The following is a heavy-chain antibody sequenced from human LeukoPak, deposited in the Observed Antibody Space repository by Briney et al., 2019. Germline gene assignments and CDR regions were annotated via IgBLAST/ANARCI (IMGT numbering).Heavy chain of an antibody. D-gene: IGHD2-2*01. CDR2: IYYSGST. CDR1: GGSIRSYY. CDR3: ARDRPNFGGYCSSTSCSIPGWFDP. V-gene: IGHV4-59*12. Sequence: SETLSLTCTVPGGSIRSYYWSWIRQPPGKGLEWIGYIYYSGSTNYNPSLKSRVTISVDTSKNQFSLKLSSVTAADTAVYYCARDRPNFGGYCSSTSCSIPGWFDPWGQGTLVTVSS. J-gene: IGHJ5*02.